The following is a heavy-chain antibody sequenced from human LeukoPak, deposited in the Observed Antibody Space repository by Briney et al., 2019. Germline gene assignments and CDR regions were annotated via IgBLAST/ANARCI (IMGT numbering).Heavy chain of an antibody. D-gene: IGHD3-3*01. CDR1: GFTFSSYA. V-gene: IGHV3-23*01. CDR2: ISGSGGST. Sequence: ESGGSLRLSCAASGFTFSSYAMSWVRQAPGKGLEWVSAISGSGGSTYYADSVKGRFTISRDNSKNTLYLQMNSLRAEDTAVYYCAKDSSTIFGAGMDVWGQGTTVTVSS. CDR3: AKDSSTIFGAGMDV. J-gene: IGHJ6*02.